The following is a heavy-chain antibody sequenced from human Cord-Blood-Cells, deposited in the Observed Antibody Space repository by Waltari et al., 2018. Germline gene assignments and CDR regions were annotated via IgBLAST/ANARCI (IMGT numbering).Heavy chain of an antibody. CDR3: ARGPYSGSYYAFDI. CDR2: IIPIFGTA. V-gene: IGHV1-69*12. Sequence: QVQLVQSGAEVKKPGSSVTVSCKASGGTFSSYAISWVRKAPGQGLEWMGGIIPIFGTANYAQKFQGRVTITADESTSTAYMELSSLRSEDTAVYYCARGPYSGSYYAFDIWGQGTMVTVSS. CDR1: GGTFSSYA. D-gene: IGHD1-26*01. J-gene: IGHJ3*02.